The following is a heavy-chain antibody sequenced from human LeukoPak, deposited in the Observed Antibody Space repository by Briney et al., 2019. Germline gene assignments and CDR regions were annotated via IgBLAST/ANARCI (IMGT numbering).Heavy chain of an antibody. Sequence: SETLSLTCTVSGGSITNYYWSWIRQPAGKGLEWIGHIYSSGSTNYNPSLKSRVTMSVDTSKNQFSLRLSSVTAADTAVYYCATRPDIAATGPGWFDPWGQGTLVTVSS. D-gene: IGHD6-13*01. CDR3: ATRPDIAATGPGWFDP. J-gene: IGHJ5*02. V-gene: IGHV4-4*07. CDR1: GGSITNYY. CDR2: IYSSGST.